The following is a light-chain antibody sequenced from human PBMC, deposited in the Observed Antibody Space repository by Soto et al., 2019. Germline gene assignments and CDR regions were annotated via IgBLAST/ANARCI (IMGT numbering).Light chain of an antibody. CDR1: SSDVGGYNY. CDR2: EVN. Sequence: QSVLTQPPSASGSPGQSVTISCTGTSSDVGGYNYVSWYQQHLGKVPKVLISEVNKRPSGVPDRFSGSKSGNTASLTVSGLQADDEADYYCSSFAGTFFVFGTGTKVTVL. CDR3: SSFAGTFFV. V-gene: IGLV2-8*01. J-gene: IGLJ1*01.